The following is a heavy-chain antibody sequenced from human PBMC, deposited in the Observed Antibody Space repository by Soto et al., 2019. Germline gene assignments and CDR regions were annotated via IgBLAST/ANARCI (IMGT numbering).Heavy chain of an antibody. CDR2: IYNSGSTM. V-gene: IGHV3-48*03. J-gene: IGHJ6*02. CDR1: GFTFSAFE. CDR3: ARESGGTGLDV. D-gene: IGHD1-1*01. Sequence: PGGSLRLSCAASGFTFSAFEMTWVRQAPGKGLEWLSYIYNSGSTMTYADSVKGRFAISRDNAKNSLYLEMYSLRAEDTAVYYCARESGGTGLDVWGQGTTVTVSS.